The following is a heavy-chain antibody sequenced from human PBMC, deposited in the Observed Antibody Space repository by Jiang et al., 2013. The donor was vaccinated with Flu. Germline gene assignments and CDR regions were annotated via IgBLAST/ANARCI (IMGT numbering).Heavy chain of an antibody. CDR1: GGSISSGGYY. CDR2: IYYSGST. CDR3: ARWGLRPPLGWNAFDI. V-gene: IGHV4-31*01. J-gene: IGHJ3*02. Sequence: LVKPSQTLSLTCTVSGGSISSGGYYWSWIRQHPGKGLEWIGYIYYSGSTYYNPSLKSLVTISVDTSKNQFSLKLSSVTAADTAVYYCARWGLRPPLGWNAFDIWGQGTMVTVSS. D-gene: IGHD1-26*01.